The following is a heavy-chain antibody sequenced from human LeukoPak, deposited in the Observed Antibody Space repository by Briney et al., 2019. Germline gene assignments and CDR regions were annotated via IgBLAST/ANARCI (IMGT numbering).Heavy chain of an antibody. D-gene: IGHD4-23*01. CDR3: ARDECYGGKSKMYFVI. Sequence: ASVKVSCKASGYTFTGYYMHWVRQAPGQGLEWMGWINPNSGGTNYEQKFQGRGTMTSDTSISTAHLELRRPGSDDHALYYCARDECYGGKSKMYFVIWGQGAMVTVCS. V-gene: IGHV1-2*02. CDR1: GYTFTGYY. J-gene: IGHJ3*02. CDR2: INPNSGGT.